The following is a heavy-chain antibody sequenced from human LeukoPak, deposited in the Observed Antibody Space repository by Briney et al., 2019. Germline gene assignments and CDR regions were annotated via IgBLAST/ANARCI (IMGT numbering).Heavy chain of an antibody. Sequence: AASVKVSCKASGYTFTSYYMHWVRQAPGQGLEWMGRINPNSGGTNYAQKFQGRVTMTRDTSISTAYMELSRLRSDDTAVYYCAREKSFPYYYYGVDVWGQGTTVTVSS. CDR2: INPNSGGT. J-gene: IGHJ6*02. CDR3: AREKSFPYYYYGVDV. CDR1: GYTFTSYY. V-gene: IGHV1-2*06.